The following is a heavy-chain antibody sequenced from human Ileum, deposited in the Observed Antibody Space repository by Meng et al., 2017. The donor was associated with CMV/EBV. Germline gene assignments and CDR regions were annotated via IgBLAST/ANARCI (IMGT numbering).Heavy chain of an antibody. CDR1: GFTFSKSA. D-gene: IGHD3-10*01. CDR2: IYSGGSTT. CDR3: AKVMDRHFFDF. V-gene: IGHV3-23*03. Sequence: GGSLRLSCAASGFTFSKSAMAWVRQAPRKGLEWVSMIYSGGSTTYYADSVKGRFTISRDDSRNTVYLQMRSLREEDTATYYCAKVMDRHFFDFWGQGALVTVSS. J-gene: IGHJ4*02.